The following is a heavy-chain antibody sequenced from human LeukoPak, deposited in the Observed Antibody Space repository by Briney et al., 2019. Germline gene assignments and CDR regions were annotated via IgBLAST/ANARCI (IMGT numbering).Heavy chain of an antibody. CDR2: ISSSGST. D-gene: IGHD5-24*01. CDR1: GGSISSRPYD. CDR3: ARHLSQGDGNKRGFDY. V-gene: IGHV4-39*01. Sequence: TETLSLTCTVSGGSISSRPYDWGWIRQPPGKGLEYIGSISSSGSTYYNPSLQSRVTISVDASKNQFSLKLGSVTAADTAVYSCARHLSQGDGNKRGFDYWGQGNLVTVSS. J-gene: IGHJ4*02.